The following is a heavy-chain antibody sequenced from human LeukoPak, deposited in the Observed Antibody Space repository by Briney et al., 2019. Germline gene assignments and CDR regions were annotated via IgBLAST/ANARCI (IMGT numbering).Heavy chain of an antibody. Sequence: SETLSLTCTVSGGSISSGDYYRSWIRQPPGKGLEWIGYIYYSGSTYYNPSLKSRVTISVDTSKNQFSLKLSSVTAADTAVYYCARRYGDYDYFDYWGQGTLVTVSS. CDR3: ARRYGDYDYFDY. V-gene: IGHV4-30-4*02. CDR1: GGSISSGDYY. J-gene: IGHJ4*02. D-gene: IGHD4-17*01. CDR2: IYYSGST.